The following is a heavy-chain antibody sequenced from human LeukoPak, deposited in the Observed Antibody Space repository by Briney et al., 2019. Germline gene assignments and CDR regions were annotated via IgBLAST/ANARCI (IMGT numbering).Heavy chain of an antibody. D-gene: IGHD3-22*01. CDR1: GFTFSSYS. V-gene: IGHV3-48*04. CDR3: ARGDYYYDSSGYGDY. J-gene: IGHJ4*02. CDR2: ISSSSSTI. Sequence: GGSLRLSCAASGFTFSSYSMNWVRQAPGKGLEWVSYISSSSSTIYYADSVKGRFTISRDNAKNSLYLQMNSLRAEDTAVYYCARGDYYYDSSGYGDYWGQGTLVTVSS.